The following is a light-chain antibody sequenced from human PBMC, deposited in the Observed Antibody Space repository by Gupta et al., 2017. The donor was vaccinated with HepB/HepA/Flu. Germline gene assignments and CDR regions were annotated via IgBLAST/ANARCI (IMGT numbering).Light chain of an antibody. CDR3: QQYDNFPLT. CDR2: GAS. V-gene: IGKV1-33*01. Sequence: DIQMTQSPSSLSASIGDRVTITCQASQDINNYLNWYQQRPGKAPKLLISGASDLKTGVPSRFRGSGSGTDFTFTITSLQPEDIATYYCQQYDNFPLTFGQGTKLQIK. CDR1: QDINNY. J-gene: IGKJ2*01.